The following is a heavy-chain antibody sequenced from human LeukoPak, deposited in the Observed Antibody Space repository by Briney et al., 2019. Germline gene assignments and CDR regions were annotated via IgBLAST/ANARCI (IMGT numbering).Heavy chain of an antibody. CDR2: IVGSSSNI. CDR3: ATDSPETAAFDY. J-gene: IGHJ4*02. Sequence: HSGGSLRLSCTASGFSFSTYSMTWVRQAPGKGLEWVSYIVGSSSNIYYADSVKGRFTCSRDNAKNPLYLQMDSLRAEDTPVYYFATDSPETAAFDYWGQGTLVTVSS. V-gene: IGHV3-48*04. CDR1: GFSFSTYS. D-gene: IGHD1-1*01.